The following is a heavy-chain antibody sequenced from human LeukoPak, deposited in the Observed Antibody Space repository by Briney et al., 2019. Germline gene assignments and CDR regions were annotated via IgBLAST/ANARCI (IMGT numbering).Heavy chain of an antibody. J-gene: IGHJ4*02. V-gene: IGHV3-21*01. CDR1: GFTFSSYS. D-gene: IGHD6-19*01. CDR3: ARGYIAVAGIGYY. Sequence: PGGSLRLSCAASGFTFSSYSMNWVRQAPGKGLERVSPISSSSSYIYYADSVKGRFTISRDNAKNSLYLQMNSLRAEDTAVYYCARGYIAVAGIGYYWGQGTLVTVSS. CDR2: ISSSSSYI.